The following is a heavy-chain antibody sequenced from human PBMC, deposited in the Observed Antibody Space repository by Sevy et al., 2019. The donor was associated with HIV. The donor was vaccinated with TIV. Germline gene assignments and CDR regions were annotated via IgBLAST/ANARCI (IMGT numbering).Heavy chain of an antibody. CDR1: GFTFSSYA. J-gene: IGHJ6*02. V-gene: IGHV3-30*04. Sequence: GGSLRLSCAASGFTFSSYAMHWVRQAPGKGLEWVAVISYDGSNKYYADSVKGRFTISRDNSKNTLYLQMNSLRAEDTAVYYCARAPVLRFLEWFYGMDAWGQGTTVTVSS. D-gene: IGHD3-3*01. CDR2: ISYDGSNK. CDR3: ARAPVLRFLEWFYGMDA.